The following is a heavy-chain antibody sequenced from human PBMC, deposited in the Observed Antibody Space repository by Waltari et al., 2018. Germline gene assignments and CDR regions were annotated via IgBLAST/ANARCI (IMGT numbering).Heavy chain of an antibody. CDR1: GLSFSSYG. D-gene: IGHD3-9*01. CDR2: ISFHGGNI. Sequence: QVKLMESGGGVVQPGRSLRLSCAASGLSFSSYGMQWVRQAPGKGLEWLAVISFHGGNIYYADSLKGRFTISRDNSKNTLYLQMNSLRAEDTAVYYCAKGQYFDWRMDVWGQGTTVTVSS. CDR3: AKGQYFDWRMDV. J-gene: IGHJ6*02. V-gene: IGHV3-30*18.